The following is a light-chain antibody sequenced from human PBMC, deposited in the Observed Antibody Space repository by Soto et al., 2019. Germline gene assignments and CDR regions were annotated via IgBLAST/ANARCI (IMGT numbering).Light chain of an antibody. CDR1: QSVSSSY. Sequence: EIVLTQSPGTLSLSPGERATLSCRASQSVSSSYLAWYQQKPGQAPRLLIYGASSRATGIPDRFSGSGSGTDFTLTISRLEPEDFAVDYCQQYGSSPRAITFGQGTRLEIK. CDR2: GAS. CDR3: QQYGSSPRAIT. V-gene: IGKV3-20*01. J-gene: IGKJ5*01.